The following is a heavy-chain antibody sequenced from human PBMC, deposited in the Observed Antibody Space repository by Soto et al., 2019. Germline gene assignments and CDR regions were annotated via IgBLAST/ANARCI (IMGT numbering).Heavy chain of an antibody. CDR1: GYSFTSYW. Sequence: PGESLKISCKGSGYSFTSYWISWVRQMPGKGLEWMGRIDPSDSYTNYSPSFQGHVTISADKSISTAYLQWSSLKASDTAMYYCARHEGSSGWYGVYYYGMDVWGQGTTVTVSS. CDR3: ARHEGSSGWYGVYYYGMDV. J-gene: IGHJ6*02. CDR2: IDPSDSYT. V-gene: IGHV5-10-1*01. D-gene: IGHD6-19*01.